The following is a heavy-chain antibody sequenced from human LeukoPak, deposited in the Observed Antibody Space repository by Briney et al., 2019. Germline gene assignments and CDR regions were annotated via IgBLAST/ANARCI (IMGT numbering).Heavy chain of an antibody. CDR2: ISGSGDST. Sequence: PGGSLRLSCAASGFSFNNYAIGWVRQAPGKGLEWVSAISGSGDSTYYADSVKGRFTISRDNSENTLFLQMNSLRAEDSAVYYCTRELKVTGPTTGFDYWGQGTLVTVSS. CDR3: TRELKVTGPTTGFDY. J-gene: IGHJ4*02. CDR1: GFSFNNYA. D-gene: IGHD1-26*01. V-gene: IGHV3-23*01.